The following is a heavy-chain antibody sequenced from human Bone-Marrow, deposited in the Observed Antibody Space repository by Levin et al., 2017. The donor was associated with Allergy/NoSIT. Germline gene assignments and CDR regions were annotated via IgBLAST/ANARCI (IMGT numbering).Heavy chain of an antibody. CDR1: GFTFSSYG. J-gene: IGHJ6*02. D-gene: IGHD3-22*01. Sequence: GESLKISCAASGFTFSSYGMHWVRQAPGKGLEWVAVISYDGSNKYYADSVKGRFTISRDNSKNTLYLQMNSLRAEDTAVYYCAKELYYDSSGPGYYYGMDVWGQGTTVTGSS. CDR3: AKELYYDSSGPGYYYGMDV. CDR2: ISYDGSNK. V-gene: IGHV3-30*18.